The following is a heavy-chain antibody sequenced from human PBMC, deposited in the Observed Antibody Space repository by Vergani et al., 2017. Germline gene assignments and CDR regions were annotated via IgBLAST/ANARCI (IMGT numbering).Heavy chain of an antibody. Sequence: QVQLQESGPGLVKPSETLSLTCSVSGGSISSYYWSWIRQPPGKGLEWIGYIYYSGSTNYSPSLKSRITISVDTSKNQFSLKLSSVTAADTAVYYCARVPRITIFRGRGHWFDPWGQGTLVTVSS. D-gene: IGHD3-3*01. CDR3: ARVPRITIFRGRGHWFDP. J-gene: IGHJ5*02. CDR1: GGSISSYY. V-gene: IGHV4-59*12. CDR2: IYYSGST.